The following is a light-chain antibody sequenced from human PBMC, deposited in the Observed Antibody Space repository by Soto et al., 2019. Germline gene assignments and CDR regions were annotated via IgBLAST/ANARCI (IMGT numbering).Light chain of an antibody. CDR1: QSVSSY. CDR2: DAS. J-gene: IGKJ5*01. Sequence: EVMLSQSPATLSLYPRERATLSCRASQSVSSYLAWYQQKPGQAPRLLIYDASNRATGIPARFSGSGSGTDFTLTISSLEPEDFAVYYCQQYNNWPITFGQG. CDR3: QQYNNWPIT. V-gene: IGKV3-11*01.